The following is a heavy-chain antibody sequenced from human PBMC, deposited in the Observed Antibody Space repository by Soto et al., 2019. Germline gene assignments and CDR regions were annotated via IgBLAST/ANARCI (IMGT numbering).Heavy chain of an antibody. V-gene: IGHV3-21*06. CDR1: GFTFSAYN. J-gene: IGHJ5*02. CDR3: ASHYGDNGWFDP. Sequence: GGSLRLSCAASGFTFSAYNMYWVRQPPGKGLEWVSSITSSSSSIYYADSLKGRFTISRDNAKNSLYLQMNSLRAEDTAVYYCASHYGDNGWFDPWGQGTLVTVSS. D-gene: IGHD4-17*01. CDR2: ITSSSSSI.